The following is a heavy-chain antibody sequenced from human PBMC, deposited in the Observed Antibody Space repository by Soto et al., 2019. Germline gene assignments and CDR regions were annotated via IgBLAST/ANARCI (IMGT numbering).Heavy chain of an antibody. D-gene: IGHD1-20*01. CDR2: IIPIFGTA. Sequence: SVKVSCKASGGTFSSYAISWVRQAPGQGLEWMGGIIPIFGTANYAQKFQGRVTITADESTSTAYMELSSLRSEDTAVYYCARSHDNWNDESDWFDPWGQGTLVTAPQ. CDR3: ARSHDNWNDESDWFDP. J-gene: IGHJ5*02. V-gene: IGHV1-69*13. CDR1: GGTFSSYA.